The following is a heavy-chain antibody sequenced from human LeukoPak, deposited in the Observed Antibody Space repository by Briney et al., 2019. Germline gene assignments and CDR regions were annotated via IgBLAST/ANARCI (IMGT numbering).Heavy chain of an antibody. CDR3: ARDSPQCTGGYCYFVS. CDR1: GFTFSTDW. V-gene: IGHV3-74*01. J-gene: IGHJ4*03. D-gene: IGHD2-8*02. CDR2: IKGDGSDI. Sequence: GGSLRLSCAASGFTFSTDWMHWVRQAPGKGLVWVSRIKGDGSDIDYADSVKGRFTISRDNAKSTLYLQMNSLRDGDTAVYFCARDSPQCTGGYCYFVSWGQGTLVSVSS.